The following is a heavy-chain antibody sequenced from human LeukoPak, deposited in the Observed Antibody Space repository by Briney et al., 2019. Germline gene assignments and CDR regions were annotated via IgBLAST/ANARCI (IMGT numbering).Heavy chain of an antibody. D-gene: IGHD5-12*01. CDR2: IWLDGTNK. CDR1: GFTFNSYG. V-gene: IGHV3-33*01. J-gene: IGHJ4*02. CDR3: ARADIMAQYYFDY. Sequence: GGSLRLSCAASGFTFNSYGMHWVRQAPGKGLEWVAVIWLDGTNKYYADSVKGRFTISRDNSKNTLYLHMNSLRAEDTAVYYCARADIMAQYYFDYWGQGTLVTVSS.